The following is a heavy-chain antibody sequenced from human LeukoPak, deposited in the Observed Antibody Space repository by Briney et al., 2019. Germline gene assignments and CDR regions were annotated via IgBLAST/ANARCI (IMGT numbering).Heavy chain of an antibody. CDR1: GYSISSGYY. Sequence: SETLSLTCTVSGYSISSGYYWGWIRQPPGKGLEWIGSIYHSASTYYNPSLKSRVTISVDASKNQFSLKLSSVTAADTAAYYCARGSTSWNWFDPWGQGTLVTVSS. CDR3: ARGSTSWNWFDP. D-gene: IGHD2-2*01. J-gene: IGHJ5*02. CDR2: IYHSAST. V-gene: IGHV4-38-2*02.